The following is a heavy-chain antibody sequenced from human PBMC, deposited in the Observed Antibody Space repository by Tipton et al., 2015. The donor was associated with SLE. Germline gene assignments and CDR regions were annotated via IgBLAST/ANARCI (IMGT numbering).Heavy chain of an antibody. CDR1: GYTFTSFG. D-gene: IGHD1-1*01. CDR3: ARVLTRGTDDAYEM. Sequence: QLVQSGPEVKKPGASVKVSCKASGYTFTSFGISWVRQAPGQGLEWMGWISAYNGNAYYAQKLQGRVTLTTDTSTSTAYMELRSLRSDDTAVYYCARVLTRGTDDAYEMWGQGTMVTVSS. J-gene: IGHJ3*02. CDR2: ISAYNGNA. V-gene: IGHV1-18*01.